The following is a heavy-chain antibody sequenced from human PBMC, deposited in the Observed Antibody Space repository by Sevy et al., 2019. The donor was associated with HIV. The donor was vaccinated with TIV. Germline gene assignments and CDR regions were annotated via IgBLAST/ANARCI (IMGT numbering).Heavy chain of an antibody. J-gene: IGHJ5*02. D-gene: IGHD4-17*01. CDR3: AGFEYGDYTNLFDP. V-gene: IGHV4-39*01. CDR1: GGSISSSSYY. Sequence: SETLSLTCTVSGGSISSSSYYWGWIRQPPGKGLEWIGNIYYSGSSYYNPSLNSRVTISVVTSKHQFSLKLTSVTAADTAVYYCAGFEYGDYTNLFDPWGQGTLVTVSS. CDR2: IYYSGSS.